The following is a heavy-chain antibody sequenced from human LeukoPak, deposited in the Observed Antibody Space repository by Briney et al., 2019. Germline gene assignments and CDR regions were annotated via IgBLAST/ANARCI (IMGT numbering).Heavy chain of an antibody. V-gene: IGHV3-21*01. J-gene: IGHJ3*02. CDR1: GFTFSSYS. CDR3: ASSGLVVVTAIPLSAFDI. CDR2: ISSSSSYI. D-gene: IGHD2-21*02. Sequence: GGSLRLSCAASGFTFSSYSMNWVRQAPGKGLEWVSSISSSSSYIYYADSVKGRFTISRDNAKNSLYLQMNSLRAEDTAVYYCASSGLVVVTAIPLSAFDIWGQGTMVTVSS.